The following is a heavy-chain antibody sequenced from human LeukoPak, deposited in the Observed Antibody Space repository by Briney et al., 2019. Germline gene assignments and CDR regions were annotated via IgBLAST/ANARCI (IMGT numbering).Heavy chain of an antibody. D-gene: IGHD2-2*01. Sequence: RASVKVSCKASGYTFTSYGISWVRQAPGQGLEWMGWISAYNGSTNYAQKLQGRVTMTTDTSTSAAYMELRSLRSDDTAVYYCARWGASSTSCYGAPNCYYYYYGMDVWGQGTTVTVSS. CDR1: GYTFTSYG. CDR2: ISAYNGST. V-gene: IGHV1-18*01. CDR3: ARWGASSTSCYGAPNCYYYYYGMDV. J-gene: IGHJ6*02.